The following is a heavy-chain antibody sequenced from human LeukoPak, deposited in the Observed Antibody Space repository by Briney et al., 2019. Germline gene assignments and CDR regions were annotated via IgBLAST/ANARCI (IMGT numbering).Heavy chain of an antibody. CDR3: ARGGSGQWLVYDY. CDR1: GGSFSGYY. CDR2: INHSGST. V-gene: IGHV4-34*01. J-gene: IGHJ4*02. D-gene: IGHD6-19*01. Sequence: PSETLSLTCAVYGGSFSGYYWSWIRQPPGKGLEWIGEINHSGSTNYNPSLKSRVTISVDTSKNQFSLKLSSVTAADTAVNYCARGGSGQWLVYDYWGQGTLVTVSS.